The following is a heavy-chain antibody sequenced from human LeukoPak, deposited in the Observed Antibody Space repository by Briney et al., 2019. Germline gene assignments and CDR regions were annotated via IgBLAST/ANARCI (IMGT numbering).Heavy chain of an antibody. CDR1: GFSFSTSY. CDR2: ISSSSSYI. V-gene: IGHV3-21*01. Sequence: GGSLKLSCAASGFSFSTSYMNWVRQAPGKGLEWVSSISSSSSYIYYADSVKGRFTISRDNAKNSLYLQMNSLRAEDTAVYYCARHGGYFDWLLFYFDYWGQGTLVTVSS. J-gene: IGHJ4*02. CDR3: ARHGGYFDWLLFYFDY. D-gene: IGHD3-9*01.